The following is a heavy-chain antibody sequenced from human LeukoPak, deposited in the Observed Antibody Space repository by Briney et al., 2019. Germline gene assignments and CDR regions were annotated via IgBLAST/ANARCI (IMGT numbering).Heavy chain of an antibody. Sequence: SETLSLTCTVSGGSIRSSSYYWGWIRQPPGKGLEWIGCIYYTGSTYYNPSLESRVTISVDTSKNQFSLKLSSVTAADTAVYYCARDKIETHWRGAFDIWGQGTMVTVSS. CDR2: IYYTGST. V-gene: IGHV4-39*02. CDR1: GGSIRSSSYY. CDR3: ARDKIETHWRGAFDI. D-gene: IGHD2-21*01. J-gene: IGHJ3*02.